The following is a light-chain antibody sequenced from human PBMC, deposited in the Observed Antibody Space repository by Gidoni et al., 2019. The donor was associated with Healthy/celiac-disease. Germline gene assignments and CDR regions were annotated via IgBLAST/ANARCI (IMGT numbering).Light chain of an antibody. CDR2: KAS. CDR1: QSISSW. J-gene: IGKJ5*01. Sequence: DIQMTQSPSTLSASVGDSVTITCRASQSISSWLAWYQQKPGKDPKLLIYKASSLESGVPSRFSGSGSGTEFTLTISSLQPDDFATYYCQQYNSYPITFGQGTRLEIK. V-gene: IGKV1-5*03. CDR3: QQYNSYPIT.